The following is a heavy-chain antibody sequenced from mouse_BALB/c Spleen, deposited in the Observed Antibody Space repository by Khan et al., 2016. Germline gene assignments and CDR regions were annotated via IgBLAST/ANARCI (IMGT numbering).Heavy chain of an antibody. V-gene: IGHV2-6-7*01. CDR1: GFSLTGFS. CDR3: ASDYDFDGGFAY. J-gene: IGHJ3*01. Sequence: QVQLKESGPGLVAPSQSLSITCTVSGFSLTGFSVNWCRQPLGKALVWWGRLWGDGSTAYNSCRKARLSVSNDDSKSQVFLKMNSLQTDDTARYFCASDYDFDGGFAYWGQGTLVTVSA. D-gene: IGHD2-4*01. CDR2: LWGDGST.